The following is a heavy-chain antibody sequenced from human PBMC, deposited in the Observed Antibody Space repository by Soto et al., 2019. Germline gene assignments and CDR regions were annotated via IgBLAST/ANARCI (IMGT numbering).Heavy chain of an antibody. CDR3: ARLVAAGITYYFDS. D-gene: IGHD2-21*01. CDR1: AFSLSTSGVG. J-gene: IGHJ4*02. Sequence: QITLKESGPTLVKPTQTLTLTCTFSAFSLSTSGVGVGWIRQPPGKALEWLTFIYWDDDKRYSPSLKSRLTISXXTXKNQVVLTMTNMDPVDTATYYCARLVAAGITYYFDSWGQGTLVTVSS. CDR2: IYWDDDK. V-gene: IGHV2-5*02.